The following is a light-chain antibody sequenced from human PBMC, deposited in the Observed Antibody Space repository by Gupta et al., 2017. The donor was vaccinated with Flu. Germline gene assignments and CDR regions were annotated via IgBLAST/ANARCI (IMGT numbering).Light chain of an antibody. J-gene: IGLJ3*02. V-gene: IGLV2-11*01. CDR1: SSDVGGYNY. CDR2: DVT. Sequence: QSALTQPRSVSGSPGQSVTISCTGTSSDVGGYNYVSWYQQHPGKAPKLMIYDVTKRPSGVPDRFSGSKSGNTASLTISGLQAEDEADYYCCSYAGTYTWVFGGGTMVTVL. CDR3: CSYAGTYTWV.